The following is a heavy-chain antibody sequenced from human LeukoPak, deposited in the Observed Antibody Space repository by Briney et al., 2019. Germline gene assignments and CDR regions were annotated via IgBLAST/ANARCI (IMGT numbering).Heavy chain of an antibody. Sequence: SETLSLTCTVSGGSISSSTYYWGWIRQPPGKGLECIGSIGGMYSGGSTYHNPSLKSRVTISLDTSKNQFSLKLSSVTAADTAVYYCAREGGCSSTSCYTSRFDPWGQGTLVTVSS. J-gene: IGHJ5*02. CDR3: AREGGCSSTSCYTSRFDP. D-gene: IGHD2-2*01. CDR1: GGSISSSTYY. V-gene: IGHV4-39*07. CDR2: IGGMYSGGST.